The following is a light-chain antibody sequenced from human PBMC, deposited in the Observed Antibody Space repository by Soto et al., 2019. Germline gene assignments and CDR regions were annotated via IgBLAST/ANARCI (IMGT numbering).Light chain of an antibody. V-gene: IGKV3-15*01. Sequence: EIVMTQSPATLSVSPGERATLSCRASQSVSSNLAWYQQKPGQAPRLLIYGASTRATGIPARFSGSGSGTDFTLIISRLEPEDFAVYYCQQYNNWSFGQGTRLEI. CDR3: QQYNNWS. CDR2: GAS. CDR1: QSVSSN. J-gene: IGKJ5*01.